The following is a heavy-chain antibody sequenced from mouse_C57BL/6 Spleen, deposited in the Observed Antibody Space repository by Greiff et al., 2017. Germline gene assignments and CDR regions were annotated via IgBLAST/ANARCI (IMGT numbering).Heavy chain of an antibody. CDR1: GYTFTSYW. V-gene: IGHV1-64*01. CDR2: IHPNSGST. D-gene: IGHD2-1*01. CDR3: ARRSYYGNYETY. J-gene: IGHJ3*01. Sequence: VKLQQPGAELVKPGASVKLSCRASGYTFTSYWMHWVKQRPGQGLEWIGMIHPNSGSTNYNEKFKSKATLTVDKSSSTAYMQLSSLTSEDSAVYYCARRSYYGNYETYWGQGTLVTVSA.